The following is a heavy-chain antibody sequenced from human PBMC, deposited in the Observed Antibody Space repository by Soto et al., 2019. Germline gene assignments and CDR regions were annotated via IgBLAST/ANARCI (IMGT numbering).Heavy chain of an antibody. CDR1: GGSISSSSYY. Sequence: SETLSLTCTVSGGSISSSSYYWGWIRQPPGKGLEWIGSIYYSGSTYYNPSLKSRVTISVDTSKNQFSLKLSSVTAADTAVYYVARPNDISGYYYGYWGQGTLVTGSS. V-gene: IGHV4-39*01. CDR3: ARPNDISGYYYGY. CDR2: IYYSGST. D-gene: IGHD3-22*01. J-gene: IGHJ4*02.